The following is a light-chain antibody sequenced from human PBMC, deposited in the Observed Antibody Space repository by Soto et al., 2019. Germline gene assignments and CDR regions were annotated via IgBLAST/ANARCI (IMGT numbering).Light chain of an antibody. CDR2: SAS. V-gene: IGKV3-20*01. Sequence: EVVLTQSPGTLSLSPGERATLSCRASQSVSWYLALYQHKPGQAPRVLIYSASTRATGIPDRFSGSGSGTDFTLTISRLEPEDFAVYYCQHYAGSSWTFGQGTKVEIK. CDR3: QHYAGSSWT. CDR1: QSVSWY. J-gene: IGKJ1*01.